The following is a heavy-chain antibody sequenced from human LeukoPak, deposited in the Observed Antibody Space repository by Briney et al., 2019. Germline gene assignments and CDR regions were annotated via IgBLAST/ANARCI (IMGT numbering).Heavy chain of an antibody. CDR1: GFTFNTFT. CDR3: ARDGYCSSTSCYLFDH. J-gene: IGHJ4*02. Sequence: GGSLRLSCAASGFTFNTFTMNWVRQAPGKGLEWVSSISSSSSSIYYADSVKGRFTISRDNAKNSLYLQMNSLRAEDTAVYYCARDGYCSSTSCYLFDHWGQGTLVTVSS. D-gene: IGHD2-2*03. V-gene: IGHV3-21*01. CDR2: ISSSSSSI.